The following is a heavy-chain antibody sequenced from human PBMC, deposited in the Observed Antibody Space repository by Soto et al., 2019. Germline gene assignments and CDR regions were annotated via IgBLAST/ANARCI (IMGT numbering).Heavy chain of an antibody. V-gene: IGHV4-31*02. D-gene: IGHD3-10*01. CDR3: ARVGGSGSLNY. Sequence: SETLSLTCTVSGASIGSGDYYWSWIRQHPGKGLEWIGYIYYSGATYYNPSLKSRVTISGDKSKNQFSLGLTSVTAADTAVYYCARVGGSGSLNYWGQGTLVTVSS. J-gene: IGHJ4*02. CDR2: IYYSGAT. CDR1: GASIGSGDYY.